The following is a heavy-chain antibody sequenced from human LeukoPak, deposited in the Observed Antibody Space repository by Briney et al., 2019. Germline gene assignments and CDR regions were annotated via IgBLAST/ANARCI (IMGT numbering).Heavy chain of an antibody. CDR2: ISWDGGST. CDR1: GFTFDDYA. D-gene: IGHD3-3*01. Sequence: GGSLRLSCAASGFTFDDYAMHWVRQAPGKGLEWVSLISWDGGSTYYADSVKGRFTISRDNSKNSLYLQMNSLRAEDTAVYYCAKDRARRITIFGVVTPPDYWGQGTLVTVSS. CDR3: AKDRARRITIFGVVTPPDY. J-gene: IGHJ4*02. V-gene: IGHV3-43D*03.